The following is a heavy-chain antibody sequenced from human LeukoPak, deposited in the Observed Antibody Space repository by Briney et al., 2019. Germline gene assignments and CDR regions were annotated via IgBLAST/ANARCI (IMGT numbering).Heavy chain of an antibody. V-gene: IGHV3-74*01. CDR1: GLTFSESW. D-gene: IGHD3-22*01. CDR3: AGVNPSGKVVITYPDI. Sequence: GPSLRLSCATFGLTFSESWMHWVRQAAGEGLVWVSRINCDASSISYADSVKGRFTISRDNAKKTLHLHMNRLRVEHMAVYYCAGVNPSGKVVITYPDIWGRGTLVTVS. J-gene: IGHJ3*02. CDR2: INCDASSI.